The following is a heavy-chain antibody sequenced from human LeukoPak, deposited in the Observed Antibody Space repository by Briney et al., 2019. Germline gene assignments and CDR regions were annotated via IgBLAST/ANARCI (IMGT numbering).Heavy chain of an antibody. V-gene: IGHV3-23*01. CDR3: AKMQGYFDY. CDR2: ITGSGGTT. CDR1: GFTFTSYA. Sequence: GGSLRLSCAASGFTFTSYAMSWVRQAPGKGLEWVSAITGSGGTTYYADFVKGRFSISRDNSKNTLYLQMNGLRVEDTAVYYCAKMQGYFDYWGQGTLVTVSS. J-gene: IGHJ4*02.